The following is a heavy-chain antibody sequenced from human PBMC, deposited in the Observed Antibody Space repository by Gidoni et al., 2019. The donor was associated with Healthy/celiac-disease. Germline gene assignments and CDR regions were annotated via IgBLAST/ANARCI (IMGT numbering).Heavy chain of an antibody. CDR2: ISYDGSNI. CDR3: AKDLCCTRITMIVVVRGYGMDV. J-gene: IGHJ6*02. D-gene: IGHD3-22*01. Sequence: QVQLVESGGGVVQPGRSLRLSCAASGCTFSSYGMHWVRPAPGKGLELVAVISYDGSNIYYADSVKGRFTISRDNSKNTLYLQMNSLRAEDTAVYYCAKDLCCTRITMIVVVRGYGMDVWGQGTTVTVSS. V-gene: IGHV3-30*18. CDR1: GCTFSSYG.